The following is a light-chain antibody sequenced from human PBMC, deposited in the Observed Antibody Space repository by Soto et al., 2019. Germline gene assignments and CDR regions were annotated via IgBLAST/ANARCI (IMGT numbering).Light chain of an antibody. CDR3: QQYSKWPLT. CDR1: QSVYNT. Sequence: EIEMTQSPTTLSVSPGERATLSCRASQSVYNTLAWYQQKPGQAPRLLIYGASTRATGIPSRFSGSGSGTEFTLTISSLQSEDFATYYCQQYSKWPLTFGEGTKVEIK. J-gene: IGKJ4*01. V-gene: IGKV3-15*01. CDR2: GAS.